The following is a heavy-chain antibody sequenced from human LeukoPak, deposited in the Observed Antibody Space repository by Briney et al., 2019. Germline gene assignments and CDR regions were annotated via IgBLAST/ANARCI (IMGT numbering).Heavy chain of an antibody. J-gene: IGHJ3*02. D-gene: IGHD1-26*01. V-gene: IGHV4-34*01. CDR3: ARPELSSGGAFDI. Sequence: SETLSLTCAVYGGSFSGYYWSWIRQPPGKGLEWIGEINHSGNTNYNPSLKSRVTISVDTSKNQFSLKLSSVTAADTAVYYCARPELSSGGAFDIWGQGTMVTVSS. CDR2: INHSGNT. CDR1: GGSFSGYY.